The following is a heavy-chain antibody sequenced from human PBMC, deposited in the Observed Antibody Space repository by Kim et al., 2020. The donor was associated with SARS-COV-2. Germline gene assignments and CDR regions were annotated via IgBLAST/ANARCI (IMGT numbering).Heavy chain of an antibody. J-gene: IGHJ3*02. CDR2: ISSNGGST. D-gene: IGHD2-15*01. V-gene: IGHV3-64D*09. Sequence: GGSLRLSCSASGFTFSSYAMHWVRQAPGKGLEYVSAISSNGGSTYYADSVKGRFTISRDNSKNTLYLQMSSLRAEDTAVYYCVKDPHGRGGSCSDDAFDIWGQGTMVTVSS. CDR1: GFTFSSYA. CDR3: VKDPHGRGGSCSDDAFDI.